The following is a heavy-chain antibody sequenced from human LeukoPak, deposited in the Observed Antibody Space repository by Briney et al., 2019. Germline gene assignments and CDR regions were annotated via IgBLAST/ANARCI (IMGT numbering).Heavy chain of an antibody. D-gene: IGHD4-17*01. CDR1: GFIFTKYD. Sequence: GGSLRLSCAASGFIFTKYDMHWVRHVTGRGLEWVSGIDRDGVTYYSDSVKGRFTMSRENGENSVNLQLSSLRAGDTAVYFCARENLEYGDYAIDYWGQGILVTVSS. J-gene: IGHJ4*02. V-gene: IGHV3-13*01. CDR2: IDRDGVT. CDR3: ARENLEYGDYAIDY.